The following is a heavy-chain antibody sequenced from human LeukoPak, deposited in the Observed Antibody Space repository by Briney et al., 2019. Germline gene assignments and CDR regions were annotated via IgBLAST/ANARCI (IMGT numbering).Heavy chain of an antibody. CDR3: AKDLPTVTTWFGAFDI. D-gene: IGHD4-17*01. CDR1: GFTFSSYA. CDR2: ISGSGGST. V-gene: IGHV3-23*01. Sequence: GGSLRLSCAASGFTFSSYAMSWVRQAPGKGLEWVSAISGSGGSTYYADSVKGRFTISRDNSKNTLYLQMNSLRAEDTAVYYCAKDLPTVTTWFGAFDIWGQGTMVTVSS. J-gene: IGHJ3*02.